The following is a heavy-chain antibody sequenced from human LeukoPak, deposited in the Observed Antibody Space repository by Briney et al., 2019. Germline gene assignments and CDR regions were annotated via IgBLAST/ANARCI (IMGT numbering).Heavy chain of an antibody. Sequence: ASVKVSCKASGYTFTSYGISWVRQAPGQGLEWMGWISAYNGNTNYAQKLQGRVTMTTDTSTSTACMELRSLRSDDTAVYYCATLGGGDDQPVDYWGQGTLVTVSS. V-gene: IGHV1-18*01. J-gene: IGHJ4*02. CDR3: ATLGGGDDQPVDY. CDR2: ISAYNGNT. CDR1: GYTFTSYG. D-gene: IGHD2-21*02.